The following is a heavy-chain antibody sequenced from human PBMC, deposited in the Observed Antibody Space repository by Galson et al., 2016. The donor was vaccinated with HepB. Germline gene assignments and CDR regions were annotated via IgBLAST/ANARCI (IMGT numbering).Heavy chain of an antibody. CDR3: ARDRTVTTLLHY. Sequence: SVKVSCKASGYIFSNYHLHWVRQAPGQGLEWMGEINPSDITTNYVQKFQGGVTMTSDTATSTVYMELSRLRSDDTAVYYCARDRTVTTLLHYWGQGTLVTVSS. D-gene: IGHD4-17*01. V-gene: IGHV1-46*03. J-gene: IGHJ4*02. CDR1: GYIFSNYH. CDR2: INPSDITT.